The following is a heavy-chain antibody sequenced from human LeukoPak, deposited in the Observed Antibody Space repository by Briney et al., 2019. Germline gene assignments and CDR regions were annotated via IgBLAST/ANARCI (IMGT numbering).Heavy chain of an antibody. D-gene: IGHD6-6*01. CDR2: ISAYNGNT. J-gene: IGHJ5*02. Sequence: ASVKVSCKASGYTFTRYGISWVRQAPGQGLEWMGWISAYNGNTNYAQKLQGRVTMTTDTSTSTAYMELRSLRSDDTAVYYCARDLIPSSIAARPPWFDPWGQGTLVTVSS. V-gene: IGHV1-18*01. CDR3: ARDLIPSSIAARPPWFDP. CDR1: GYTFTRYG.